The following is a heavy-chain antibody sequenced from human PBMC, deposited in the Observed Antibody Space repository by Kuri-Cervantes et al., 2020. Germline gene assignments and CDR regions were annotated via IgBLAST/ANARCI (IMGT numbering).Heavy chain of an antibody. D-gene: IGHD3-10*01. CDR2: ISSSGSTI. V-gene: IGHV3-11*01. CDR3: ARARWFGELFHQKSYGMDV. J-gene: IGHJ6*02. Sequence: GGSLRLSCAASGFTFSDYYMSWIRQAPGKGLEWVSHISSSGSTIYYADSVKGRFTISRDNAKNSLYLQMNSLRAEDTAVYYCARARWFGELFHQKSYGMDVWGQGTTVTVSS. CDR1: GFTFSDYY.